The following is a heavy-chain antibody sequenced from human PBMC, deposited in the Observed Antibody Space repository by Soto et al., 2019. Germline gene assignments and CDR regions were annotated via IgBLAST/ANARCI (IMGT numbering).Heavy chain of an antibody. D-gene: IGHD6-19*01. Sequence: QVQLVESGGGVVQSGRSLTLSCAASGFSLRTYGMHWLRRAPGKGLEWVAFIWYDRTKKFYANSVKGRCTISKDNSNNILYLQLSGLRVEDTAVYYCARDVVKAVAGSVHWFDPWGQGTLVTVSS. CDR1: GFSLRTYG. CDR3: ARDVVKAVAGSVHWFDP. CDR2: IWYDRTKK. V-gene: IGHV3-33*01. J-gene: IGHJ5*02.